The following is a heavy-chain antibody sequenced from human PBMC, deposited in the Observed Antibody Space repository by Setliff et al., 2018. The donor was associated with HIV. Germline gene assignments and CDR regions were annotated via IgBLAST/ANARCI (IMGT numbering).Heavy chain of an antibody. CDR3: SKVSEHRTSSGSFYYYMDV. J-gene: IGHJ6*03. CDR2: IIPLFGTA. CDR1: GGTFNINA. Sequence: SVKVSCKASGGTFNINAVTWVRQAPGQGLEWVGAIIPLFGTANYAQKFQGRVAITADDSTSTVYMEVRSLRSADTAVYYCSKVSEHRTSSGSFYYYMDVWGEGTTVTVSS. V-gene: IGHV1-69*13. D-gene: IGHD6-6*01.